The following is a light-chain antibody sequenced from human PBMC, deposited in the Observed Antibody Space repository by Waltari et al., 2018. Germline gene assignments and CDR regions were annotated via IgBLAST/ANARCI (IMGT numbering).Light chain of an antibody. V-gene: IGKV3-20*01. CDR3: QQYGSSPSAT. CDR2: GAS. Sequence: DIVLTPSPGPLSLSPWESATLSCMASQSFSSSYLAWYQQKPGQAPRLLIYGASSRATGIPDRFRGSGSGTDFTLTISRLEPEDFAVYYCQQYGSSPSATFGQGTKVEIK. CDR1: QSFSSSY. J-gene: IGKJ1*01.